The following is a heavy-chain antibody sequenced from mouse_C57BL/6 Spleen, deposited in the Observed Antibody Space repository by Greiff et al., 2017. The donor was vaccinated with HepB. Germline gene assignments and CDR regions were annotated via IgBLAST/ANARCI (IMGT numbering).Heavy chain of an antibody. Sequence: EVQLQQSGGGLVKPGGSLKLSCAASGFTFSDYGMHWVRQAPEKGLEWVAYISSGSSTIYYADTVKGRFTISRDNAKNTLFLQMTSLRSEDTAMYYCARIYYYGSSYLYAMDYWGQGTSVTVSS. CDR1: GFTFSDYG. J-gene: IGHJ4*01. CDR3: ARIYYYGSSYLYAMDY. V-gene: IGHV5-17*01. CDR2: ISSGSSTI. D-gene: IGHD1-1*01.